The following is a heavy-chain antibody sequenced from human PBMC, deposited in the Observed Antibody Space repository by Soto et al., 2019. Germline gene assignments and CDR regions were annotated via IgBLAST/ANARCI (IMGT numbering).Heavy chain of an antibody. CDR2: IYYGGST. CDR1: GDSISTDY. V-gene: IGHV4-59*08. CDR3: AKNWNWGSLVH. J-gene: IGHJ4*02. D-gene: IGHD7-27*01. Sequence: SETLSLTCTVSGDSISTDYWSLIRQSPGKGLEWIGFIYYGGSTNYNPSLKSRVTISVDTPKNQFSLKLSSVTAADTAVYYCAKNWNWGSLVHWGQGTLVTVSS.